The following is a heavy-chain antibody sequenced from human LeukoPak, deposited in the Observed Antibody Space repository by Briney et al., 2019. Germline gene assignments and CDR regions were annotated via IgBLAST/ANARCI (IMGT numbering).Heavy chain of an antibody. CDR1: RNTFINYD. CDR2: MNPNSGNT. J-gene: IGHJ5*02. Sequence: ASVKVSCKVSRNTFINYDINWVRQATGQGLEWMGWMNPNSGNTGYAQKFQGRVTITRNNSLSTDYMELSSLRSEDTAVYYCARDNSVEDTAWWFDPWGQGTLVTVSS. D-gene: IGHD4-23*01. V-gene: IGHV1-8*01. CDR3: ARDNSVEDTAWWFDP.